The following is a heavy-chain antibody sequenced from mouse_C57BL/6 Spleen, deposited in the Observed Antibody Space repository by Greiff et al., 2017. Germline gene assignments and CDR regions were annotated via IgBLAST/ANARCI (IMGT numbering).Heavy chain of an antibody. D-gene: IGHD2-5*01. CDR3: TSLRVTYDY. Sequence: QVQLKQSGAELVRPGASVTLSCKASGYTFTDYEMHLVKQTPVHGLEWIGAIEPETGGTAYNQTFKGKAILTADKSSSTAYMELRSLTSEDSAVYYCTSLRVTYDYWGQGTTLTVSS. CDR1: GYTFTDYE. CDR2: IEPETGGT. J-gene: IGHJ2*01. V-gene: IGHV1-15*01.